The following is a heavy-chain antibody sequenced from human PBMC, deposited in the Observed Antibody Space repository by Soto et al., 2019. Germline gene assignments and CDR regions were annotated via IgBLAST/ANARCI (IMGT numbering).Heavy chain of an antibody. CDR2: TFYRSKWYN. CDR3: AGVGYTETKYYHGMDV. CDR1: GDSVSSNSAG. J-gene: IGHJ6*02. D-gene: IGHD5-12*01. Sequence: QSVSLNCVISGDSVSSNSAGWNWIRQSTSRGLEWLGRTFYRSKWYNDYAVSLKGRISINADTSKNQFSLHLNSVTPEDTAVYYRAGVGYTETKYYHGMDVGRQETTGAASS. V-gene: IGHV6-1*01.